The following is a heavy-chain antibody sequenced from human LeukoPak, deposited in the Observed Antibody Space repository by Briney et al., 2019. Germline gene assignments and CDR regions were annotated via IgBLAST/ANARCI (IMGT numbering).Heavy chain of an antibody. CDR2: IIPILGIA. CDR1: GGTFSSYT. Sequence: ASVKVSCKASGGTFSSYTISWVRQAPGQGLEWVGRIIPILGIANYAQKFQGRVTITADESTSTAYMELSSLRSEDTAVYYCARDSVPRGDAFDIWGQGTMVTVSS. J-gene: IGHJ3*02. D-gene: IGHD1-1*01. CDR3: ARDSVPRGDAFDI. V-gene: IGHV1-69*04.